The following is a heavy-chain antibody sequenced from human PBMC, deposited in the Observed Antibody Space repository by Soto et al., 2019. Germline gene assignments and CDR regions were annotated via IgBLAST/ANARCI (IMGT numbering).Heavy chain of an antibody. V-gene: IGHV1-3*01. CDR1: GYTFTTYA. Sequence: ASVKVSCKASGYTFTTYAMHWVRQAPGQRLEWMGWINAGNGNTKYSEKFQGRVTITRDTSASTAYMEMSSLRSEDTGVYYCARDNVEYSGYPDTRPGGYWGQGTLVTVSS. D-gene: IGHD5-12*01. CDR2: INAGNGNT. J-gene: IGHJ4*02. CDR3: ARDNVEYSGYPDTRPGGY.